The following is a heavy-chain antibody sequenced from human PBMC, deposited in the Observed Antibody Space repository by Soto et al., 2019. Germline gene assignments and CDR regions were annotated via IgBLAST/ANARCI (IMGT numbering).Heavy chain of an antibody. CDR3: AKDRYSYGQGYFDY. D-gene: IGHD5-18*01. CDR1: GFTFSSYG. J-gene: IGHJ4*02. Sequence: GGSLRLSCAASGFTFSSYGMHLVRQAPGKGLEWVAVISYDGSNKYYADSVKGRFTISRDNSKNTLYLQMNSLRAEDTAVYYCAKDRYSYGQGYFDYWGQGTLVTVSS. CDR2: ISYDGSNK. V-gene: IGHV3-30*18.